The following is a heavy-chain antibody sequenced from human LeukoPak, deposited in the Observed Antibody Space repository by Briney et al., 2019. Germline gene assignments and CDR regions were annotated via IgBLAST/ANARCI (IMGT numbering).Heavy chain of an antibody. CDR3: ASPSSGYYGYFQH. CDR1: GYTFTSYY. D-gene: IGHD3-22*01. Sequence: GASGKVSCKASGYTFTSYYMHWVRQAPGQGLEWMGIINPSGGSTSYAQKFQGRVTMTRDTSTSTVYMELSSLRSEDTAVYYCASPSSGYYGYFQHWGQGTLVTVSS. CDR2: INPSGGST. J-gene: IGHJ1*01. V-gene: IGHV1-46*01.